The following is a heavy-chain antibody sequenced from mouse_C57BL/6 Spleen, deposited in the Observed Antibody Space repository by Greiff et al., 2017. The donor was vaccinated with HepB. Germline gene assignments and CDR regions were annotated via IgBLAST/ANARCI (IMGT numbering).Heavy chain of an antibody. V-gene: IGHV2-2*01. CDR1: GFSLTSYG. J-gene: IGHJ3*01. D-gene: IGHD2-10*01. Sequence: VQVVESGPGLVQPSQSLSITCTVSGFSLTSYGVHWVRQSPGKGLEWLGVIWSGGSTDYNAAFISRLSISKDNSKSQVFFKMNSLQADDTAIYYCASSYYPNGNLFAYWGQGTLVTVSA. CDR2: IWSGGST. CDR3: ASSYYPNGNLFAY.